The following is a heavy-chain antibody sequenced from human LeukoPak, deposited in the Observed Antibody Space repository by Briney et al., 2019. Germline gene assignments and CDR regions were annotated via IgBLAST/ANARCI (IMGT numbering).Heavy chain of an antibody. CDR1: GGSFSGYY. V-gene: IGHV4-34*01. Sequence: SETLSLTCAVYGGSFSGYYWSWIRQPPGKGLEWIGEINYSGSTNYNPSLKSRVTISVDTSKNQFSLKLSSVTAVDTAVYYCARGKAPTYYYGSGSSRPFDYWGQGTLVTVSS. CDR2: INYSGST. CDR3: ARGKAPTYYYGSGSSRPFDY. D-gene: IGHD3-10*01. J-gene: IGHJ4*02.